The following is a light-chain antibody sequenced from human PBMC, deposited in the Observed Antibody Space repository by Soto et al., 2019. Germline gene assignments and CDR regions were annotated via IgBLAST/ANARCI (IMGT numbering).Light chain of an antibody. V-gene: IGLV1-40*01. J-gene: IGLJ1*01. Sequence: QSVLTQPPSVSGAPGQRVTISCTGNNFNIGADFDVHWYQQLPGTAPRLLIYGSNNRPSGVPDRFSGSKSGNTASLTVSGLQAEDEADYYCTSHAGSNNYVFGTGTKLTVL. CDR2: GSN. CDR1: NFNIGADFD. CDR3: TSHAGSNNYV.